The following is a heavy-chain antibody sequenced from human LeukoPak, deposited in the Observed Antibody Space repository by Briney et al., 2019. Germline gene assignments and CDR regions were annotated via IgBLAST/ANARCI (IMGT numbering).Heavy chain of an antibody. CDR1: GFTFSNAW. V-gene: IGHV3-15*01. J-gene: IGHJ4*02. Sequence: GGSLRLSCAASGFTFSNAWMSWVRQAPGKGLEWVGRIKSNTDGGTTDYAAPVKGRFTISRDDSKNTLYLQMNSLKTEDTAVYYCTTDLGRTTGTTFDYWGQGTLVTVSS. CDR2: IKSNTDGGTT. CDR3: TTDLGRTTGTTFDY. D-gene: IGHD1-1*01.